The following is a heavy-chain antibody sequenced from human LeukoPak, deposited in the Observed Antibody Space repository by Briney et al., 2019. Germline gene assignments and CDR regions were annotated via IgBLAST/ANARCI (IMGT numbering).Heavy chain of an antibody. Sequence: GGSLRLSCAASGFTFSTYSMNWVRQAPGKGLEWVSYISSSSSTIYYADSVKGRFTISRDNAKNSLYLHMNSLRAEDTAVYYCAKDSGIVVVPAAYFDYWGQGTLVTVSS. CDR2: ISSSSSTI. J-gene: IGHJ4*02. CDR3: AKDSGIVVVPAAYFDY. CDR1: GFTFSTYS. D-gene: IGHD2-2*01. V-gene: IGHV3-48*01.